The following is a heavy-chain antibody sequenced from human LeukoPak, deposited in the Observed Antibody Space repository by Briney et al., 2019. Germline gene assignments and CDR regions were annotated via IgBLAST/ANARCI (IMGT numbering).Heavy chain of an antibody. CDR2: ISRSTTYI. CDR1: GFTFSSYN. Sequence: GGSLRLSRAASGFTFSSYNMNWVRQAPGKGLEWVSSISRSTTYIYYADSLKGRFTISRDNAKNSLYLQMNSLRAEDTAVYYCARDYYDSSGYVSHAFDIWGQGTMVTVSS. D-gene: IGHD3-22*01. CDR3: ARDYYDSSGYVSHAFDI. J-gene: IGHJ3*02. V-gene: IGHV3-21*01.